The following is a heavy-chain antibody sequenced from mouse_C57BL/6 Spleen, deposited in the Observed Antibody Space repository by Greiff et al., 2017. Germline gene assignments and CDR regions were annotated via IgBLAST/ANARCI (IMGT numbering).Heavy chain of an antibody. Sequence: EVKLQQSGPELVKPGASVKMSCKASGYTFTDYNMHWVKQSHGKSLEWIGYINPNNGGTSYNQKFKGKATLTVNKSSSTAYMELRSLTSEDSAVYYCARSAGKDYAMDYWGQGTSVTVSS. J-gene: IGHJ4*01. V-gene: IGHV1-22*01. CDR2: INPNNGGT. CDR3: ARSAGKDYAMDY. D-gene: IGHD4-1*01. CDR1: GYTFTDYN.